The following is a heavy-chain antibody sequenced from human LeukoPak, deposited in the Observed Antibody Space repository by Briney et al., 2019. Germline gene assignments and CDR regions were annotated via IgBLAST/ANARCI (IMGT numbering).Heavy chain of an antibody. CDR1: GYTFTTYS. V-gene: IGHV1-18*01. J-gene: IGHJ1*01. CDR2: ITVNNGGT. Sequence: ASVKVSCKASGYTFTTYSLAWVRQAPGQSLEWMGWITVNNGGTNYAQSFQDRVTLTRDTSTNTAYLELRSLRSDDTAIIYCATATQPRGYFLHWGQGTLVTVSS. CDR3: ATATQPRGYFLH. D-gene: IGHD2-2*01.